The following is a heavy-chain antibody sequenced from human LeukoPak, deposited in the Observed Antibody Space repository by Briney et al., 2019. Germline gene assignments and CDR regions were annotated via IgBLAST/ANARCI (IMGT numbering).Heavy chain of an antibody. CDR3: ARSGRDLAAWGRYWYFDL. CDR1: GGSISSYY. V-gene: IGHV4-39*01. D-gene: IGHD6-6*01. CDR2: IYYSGNT. Sequence: SETLSLTCTVSGGSISSYYWGWIRRPPGKGLEWIGSIYYSGNTYYNPSLKSRVTISVDTSKNQFSLKLSSVTAADTSVYYCARSGRDLAAWGRYWYFDLWGRGTLVTVSS. J-gene: IGHJ2*01.